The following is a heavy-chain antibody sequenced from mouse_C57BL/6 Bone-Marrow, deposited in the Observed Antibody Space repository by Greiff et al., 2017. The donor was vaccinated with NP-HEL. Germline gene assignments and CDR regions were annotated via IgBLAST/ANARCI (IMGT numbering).Heavy chain of an antibody. CDR2: ISSGGSYT. CDR1: GFTFSSYG. V-gene: IGHV5-6*01. D-gene: IGHD2-4*01. Sequence: EVMLVESGGDLVKPGGSLSLSCAASGFTFSSYGLSLVRQTPDKRLVWVATISSGGSYTYYPDRVKGRFTISRDTAKNTLYLQMSSLKSEDTAMYYCASPYDYDVAWFAYWCQGTLVTVSA. CDR3: ASPYDYDVAWFAY. J-gene: IGHJ3*01.